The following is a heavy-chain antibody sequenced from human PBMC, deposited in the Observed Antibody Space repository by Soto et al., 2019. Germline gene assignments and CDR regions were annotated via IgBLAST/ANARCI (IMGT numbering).Heavy chain of an antibody. CDR2: ISYDESDK. Sequence: GGSLRLSCAASGLTFRSYGMHWVRQAPGKGLEWVAVISYDESDKYHADSVKGRFTVSRDNSKNTLYLQMNSLRAEDTAVYYCAKDGDAAAAGYFFDHWGQGTLVTVSS. V-gene: IGHV3-30*18. J-gene: IGHJ4*02. D-gene: IGHD6-13*01. CDR3: AKDGDAAAAGYFFDH. CDR1: GLTFRSYG.